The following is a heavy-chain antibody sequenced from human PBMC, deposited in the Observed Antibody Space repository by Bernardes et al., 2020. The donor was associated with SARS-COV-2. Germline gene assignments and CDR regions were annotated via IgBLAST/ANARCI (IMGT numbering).Heavy chain of an antibody. V-gene: IGHV4-34*01. J-gene: IGHJ6*03. CDR3: ARGRGSSVRFGEPKGGYYMDV. CDR2: INHSGST. D-gene: IGHD3-10*01. Sequence: SETLSLTCAVYGGSFSGYYWSWIRQPPGKGLEWIGEINHSGSTNYNPSLKSRVTKSVDTSKNQFSLKLSSVTAADTAVYYCARGRGSSVRFGEPKGGYYMDVWGKGTTVTVSS. CDR1: GGSFSGYY.